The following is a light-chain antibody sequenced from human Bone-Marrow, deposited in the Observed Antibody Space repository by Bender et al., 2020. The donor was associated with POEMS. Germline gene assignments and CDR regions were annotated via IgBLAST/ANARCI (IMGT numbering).Light chain of an antibody. CDR1: SSNIVTNP. Sequence: QSVLTQPPSASGTPGQRVIISCSGSSSNIVTNPVNWYQHLPGTAPKVLIYNTNQRPSGVPDRFSGSKSGTSASLAISALQSEDEGDYYCSSYAGSNSVVFGGGTKLTVL. J-gene: IGLJ2*01. CDR2: NTN. CDR3: SSYAGSNSVV. V-gene: IGLV1-44*01.